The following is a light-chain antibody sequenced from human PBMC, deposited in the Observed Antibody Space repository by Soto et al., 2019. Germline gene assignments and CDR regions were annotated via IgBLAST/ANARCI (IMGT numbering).Light chain of an antibody. J-gene: IGKJ2*01. V-gene: IGKV3-20*01. CDR2: GAS. Sequence: EIVLTQSPGTLSLSPGERATLSCRASQSVSRSFLAWYQQKPGQAPRLLIYGASSRATGIPDRFSGSGSGTDFTLTISRREPEDSALYYCHQYDTSPRTFGQGTKLEI. CDR1: QSVSRSF. CDR3: HQYDTSPRT.